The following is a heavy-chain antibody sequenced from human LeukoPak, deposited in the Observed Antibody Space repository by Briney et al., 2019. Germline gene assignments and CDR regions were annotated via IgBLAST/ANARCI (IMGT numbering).Heavy chain of an antibody. D-gene: IGHD3-16*01. CDR1: GITFSSYA. CDR2: ISYDGSDK. CDR3: AGGSYVWRYLDY. J-gene: IGHJ4*02. Sequence: GGSLRLSCAASGITFSSYAMHWVRQAPGKGLEWVAVISYDGSDKYYTDSVKGRFTISRDNSENTLYLQMHSLRSDDTAVYFCAGGSYVWRYLDYWGQGTLVTVSS. V-gene: IGHV3-30-3*01.